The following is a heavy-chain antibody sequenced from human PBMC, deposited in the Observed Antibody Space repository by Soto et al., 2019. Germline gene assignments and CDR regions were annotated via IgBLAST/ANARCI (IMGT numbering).Heavy chain of an antibody. J-gene: IGHJ6*03. CDR3: ARYYSAAGNPYYYYMEV. V-gene: IGHV1-46*03. Sequence: ASVKVSCKASGDTFTSYYMHWVRQAPGQGLEWMGIINPSGGSTSYAQKFQGRVTMTRDTSTSTVYMELSSLRSEDTAVYYCARYYSAAGNPYYYYMEVWGKGTTVTVSS. CDR2: INPSGGST. CDR1: GDTFTSYY. D-gene: IGHD6-13*01.